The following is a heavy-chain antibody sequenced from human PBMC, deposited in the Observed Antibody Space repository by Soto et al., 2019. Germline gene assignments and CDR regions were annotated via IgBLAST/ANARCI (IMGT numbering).Heavy chain of an antibody. CDR3: ARDGVYCSSSTCFGFFDS. Sequence: LSLTCTVSGDSISSSYWSWIRQPPGKGLEWIGNIYYSGSTNYNPSLKNRVTISVDTSKTQFSLKLISVTAADTAVYYCARDGVYCSSSTCFGFFDSWGQGTLVTVSS. CDR2: IYYSGST. J-gene: IGHJ4*01. CDR1: GDSISSSY. D-gene: IGHD2-2*01. V-gene: IGHV4-59*01.